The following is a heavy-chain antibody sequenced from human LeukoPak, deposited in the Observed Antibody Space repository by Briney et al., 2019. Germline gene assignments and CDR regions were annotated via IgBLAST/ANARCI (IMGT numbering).Heavy chain of an antibody. CDR2: ISGDGGDT. CDR1: RFHFDDYA. D-gene: IGHD3-3*01. J-gene: IGHJ4*02. V-gene: IGHV3-43*02. Sequence: PGGALRLSCSASRFHFDDYAMDWVRPAPGKGLEWVSLISGDGGDTYYADSVKGRFTIPRDNSKNSLYLQMNSLRTEDTALYYCTKGIGGSGYYGVDYWGQGTLVTVSS. CDR3: TKGIGGSGYYGVDY.